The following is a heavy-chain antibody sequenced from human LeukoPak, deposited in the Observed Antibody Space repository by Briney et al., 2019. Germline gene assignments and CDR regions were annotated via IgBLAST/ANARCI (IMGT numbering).Heavy chain of an antibody. CDR2: ISSSGSTI. V-gene: IGHV3-11*04. J-gene: IGHJ4*02. Sequence: GGSLRLSCAASGFTFSDYYMSWIRQAPGKGLEWVSYISSSGSTIYYADSVKGRFTISRDNAKNSLYLQMNSLRAEDTAVYYCARDGALKEKRSAPHYYFDYWGQGTLVTVSS. D-gene: IGHD3-16*01. CDR3: ARDGALKEKRSAPHYYFDY. CDR1: GFTFSDYY.